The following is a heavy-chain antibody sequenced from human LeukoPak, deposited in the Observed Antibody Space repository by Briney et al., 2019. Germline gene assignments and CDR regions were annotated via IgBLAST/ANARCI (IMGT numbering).Heavy chain of an antibody. CDR3: ARGCGGNCYLNDY. V-gene: IGHV3-66*01. CDR1: GLTVSSNY. J-gene: IGHJ4*02. D-gene: IGHD2-15*01. CDR2: IYSGGST. Sequence: GGSLSLSCAASGLTVSSNYMSWVRHPPGKGLEWVSVIYSGGSTYFADSVKGRFTISRDNSKNTLYLQMNSLRVEDTAVYYCARGCGGNCYLNDYWGQGTLVTVSS.